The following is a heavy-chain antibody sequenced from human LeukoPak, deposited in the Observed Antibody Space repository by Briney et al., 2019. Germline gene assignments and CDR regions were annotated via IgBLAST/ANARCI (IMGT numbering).Heavy chain of an antibody. CDR1: GGPISTHY. J-gene: IGHJ6*03. CDR3: ARGATFRGTYYMDV. Sequence: SETLSLTCIVSGGPISTHYWSWIRQPPGKGLEWIGYNDYSGSTNYNPSLKSRVTISVDTSKNQFSLKLNSVTAADTAVYYCARGATFRGTYYMDVWGKGTTVTVSS. V-gene: IGHV4-59*11. CDR2: NDYSGST. D-gene: IGHD3-10*01.